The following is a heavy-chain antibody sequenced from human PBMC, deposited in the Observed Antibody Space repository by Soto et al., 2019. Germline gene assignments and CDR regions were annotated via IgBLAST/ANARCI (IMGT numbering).Heavy chain of an antibody. CDR2: ISSSSSTI. CDR3: ARDGEHYDFWSGYPPSLDY. J-gene: IGHJ4*02. D-gene: IGHD3-3*01. V-gene: IGHV3-48*01. CDR1: GFTFSSYS. Sequence: EVQLVESGGGLVQPGGSLRLSCAASGFTFSSYSMNWFRQAPGKGLEWVSYISSSSSTIYYADSVKGRFTISRDNAKNSLYLQMNSLRAEDTAVYYCARDGEHYDFWSGYPPSLDYWGQGTLVTVSS.